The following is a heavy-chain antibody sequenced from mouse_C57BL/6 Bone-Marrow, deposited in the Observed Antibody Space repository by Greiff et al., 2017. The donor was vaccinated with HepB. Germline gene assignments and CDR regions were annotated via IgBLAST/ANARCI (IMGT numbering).Heavy chain of an antibody. D-gene: IGHD1-1*01. CDR2: ISNGGGST. Sequence: EVHLVESGGGLVQPGGSLKLSCAASGFTFSDYYMYWVRQTPEKRLEWVAYISNGGGSTYYPDTVKGRFTISRDNAKNTLYLQMSRLKSEDTAMYYCARRITTVVAGFAYWGQGTLVTVSA. J-gene: IGHJ3*01. CDR3: ARRITTVVAGFAY. CDR1: GFTFSDYY. V-gene: IGHV5-12*01.